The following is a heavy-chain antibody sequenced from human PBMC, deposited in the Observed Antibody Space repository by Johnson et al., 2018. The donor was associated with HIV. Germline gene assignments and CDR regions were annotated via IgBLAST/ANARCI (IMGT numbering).Heavy chain of an antibody. D-gene: IGHD3-3*01. J-gene: IGHJ3*02. CDR1: GFTFSSYA. CDR3: TRDHYNFWSGDAFDI. CDR2: ISYDGSNK. Sequence: VQLVESGGGVVQPGRSLRLSCAPSGFTFSSYAMHWVRQAPGKGLEWVAVISYDGSNKYYADSVRGRFTISRDNSKNTLYLQMNSLRTEDTTIYYCTRDHYNFWSGDAFDIWGQGTMVTVSS. V-gene: IGHV3-30*04.